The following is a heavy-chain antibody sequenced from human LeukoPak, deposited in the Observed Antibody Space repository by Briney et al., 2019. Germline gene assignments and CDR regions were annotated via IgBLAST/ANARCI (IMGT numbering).Heavy chain of an antibody. CDR2: IYTSGST. CDR3: ARNRYYYGSGNYGVPNWFDP. V-gene: IGHV4-61*02. D-gene: IGHD3-10*01. CDR1: GGSISSGSYS. J-gene: IGHJ5*02. Sequence: SQTLSLTCTVSGGSISSGSYSWSWIRQPAGKGLEWIGRIYTSGSTNYNSSLKSRVTISVDTSKNQFSLKLNSVTAADTAVYYCARNRYYYGSGNYGVPNWFDPWGQGTLVTVSS.